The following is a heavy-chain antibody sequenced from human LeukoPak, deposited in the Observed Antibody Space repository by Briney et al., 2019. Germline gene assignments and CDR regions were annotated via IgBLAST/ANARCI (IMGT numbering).Heavy chain of an antibody. V-gene: IGHV3-23*01. D-gene: IGHD3-10*01. J-gene: IGHJ4*02. Sequence: PGGSLRLSCAASGFTFSSYAMSWVRQAPGKGLEWVSAISGSGGSTYYADSVKGRFTISRDNSKNTLYLQMNSLRAEDTAVYYCAKSKYTRSSGSYYNVVDYWGQGTLVTVSS. CDR3: AKSKYTRSSGSYYNVVDY. CDR2: ISGSGGST. CDR1: GFTFSSYA.